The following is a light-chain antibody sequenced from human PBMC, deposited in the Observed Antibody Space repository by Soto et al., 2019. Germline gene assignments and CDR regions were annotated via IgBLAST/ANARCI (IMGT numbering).Light chain of an antibody. V-gene: IGKV1-5*03. J-gene: IGKJ2*01. CDR1: QSISSW. CDR2: KAS. Sequence: DIQMTQSPSTLSASVGDRVTITCRASQSISSWLAWYQQKPGKAPKLLIYKASSLESGVPSRFSGSGSGTEFTLNICSLQPDDFATYYFQQYNSYSYTFGQGTQLEIK. CDR3: QQYNSYSYT.